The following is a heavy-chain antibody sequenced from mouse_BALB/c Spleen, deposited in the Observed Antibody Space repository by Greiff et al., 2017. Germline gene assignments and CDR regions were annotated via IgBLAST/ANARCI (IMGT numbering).Heavy chain of an antibody. J-gene: IGHJ4*01. CDR3: ARTKGYGDAMDY. V-gene: IGHV1S81*02. Sequence: QVQLQQPGAELVKPGASVKLSCKASGYTFTSYWMHWVKQRPGQGLEWIGEINPSNGRTNYNEKFKSKATLTVDKSSSTAYMQLSSLTSEDSAVYYCARTKGYGDAMDYWGQGTSVTVSS. CDR2: INPSNGRT. CDR1: GYTFTSYW. D-gene: IGHD2-2*01.